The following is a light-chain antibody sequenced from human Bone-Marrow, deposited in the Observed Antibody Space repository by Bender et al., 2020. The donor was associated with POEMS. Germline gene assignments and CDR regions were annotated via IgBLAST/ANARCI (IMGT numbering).Light chain of an antibody. Sequence: QSALTQPASVSGSPGQSITISCSGASLGSYNLVSWYQHHPGKAPKLIIYGVNKRPSGVSNRFSGSKSGNTASLTISGLHTEDEADYYCCSYATDTTLIFGGGTKVIVL. CDR3: CSYATDTTLI. V-gene: IGLV2-23*02. CDR1: SLGSYNL. CDR2: GVN. J-gene: IGLJ2*01.